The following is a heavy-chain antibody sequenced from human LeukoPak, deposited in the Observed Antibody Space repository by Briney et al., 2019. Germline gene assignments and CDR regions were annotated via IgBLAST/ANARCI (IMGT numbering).Heavy chain of an antibody. CDR3: ARGGTPFTTYDY. CDR2: IYYSGST. J-gene: IGHJ4*02. Sequence: SETLSLTCTVSGGSISPYYWILIRQPPGKGLEWIGYIYYSGSTNYNPSLKSRLTISVDTSKDQVSLKLNSVTAADTAVYYCARGGTPFTTYDYWGQGTLVTVSS. V-gene: IGHV4-59*01. D-gene: IGHD3-16*01. CDR1: GGSISPYY.